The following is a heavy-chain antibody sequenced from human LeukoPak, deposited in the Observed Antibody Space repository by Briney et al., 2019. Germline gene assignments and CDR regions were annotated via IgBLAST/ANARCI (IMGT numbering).Heavy chain of an antibody. J-gene: IGHJ4*02. D-gene: IGHD1-26*01. CDR2: ISSSSSYI. CDR1: GFTCSSYS. Sequence: GGSLRHLCAASGFTCSSYSMNWVRRAPGKGLEWVSSISSSSSYIYYADSVKGRFTISRDNAKNSLYLQMNSLRAEDTAVYYCARDRWEPLTVFDYWGQGTLVTVSS. V-gene: IGHV3-21*01. CDR3: ARDRWEPLTVFDY.